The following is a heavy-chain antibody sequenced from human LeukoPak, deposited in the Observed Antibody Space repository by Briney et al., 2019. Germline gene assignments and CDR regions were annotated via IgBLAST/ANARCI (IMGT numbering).Heavy chain of an antibody. J-gene: IGHJ4*02. Sequence: ASVKVFCKASGGTFTSYYLHWVRQAPGQGLEWMGIINPIGGSTTYVQKFQGRVTMTRDTSTSTVYMELSSLRSEDTAVYYCARGGSLAAAPHLYYFDYWGQGSLVTVSS. CDR2: INPIGGST. D-gene: IGHD6-19*01. CDR3: ARGGSLAAAPHLYYFDY. V-gene: IGHV1-46*01. CDR1: GGTFTSYY.